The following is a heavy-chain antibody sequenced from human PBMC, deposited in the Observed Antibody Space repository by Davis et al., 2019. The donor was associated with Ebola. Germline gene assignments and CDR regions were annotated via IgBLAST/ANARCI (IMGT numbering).Heavy chain of an antibody. CDR2: IRANSKGGTT. D-gene: IGHD6-19*01. J-gene: IGHJ4*02. CDR3: TTNGQQWFSFDD. Sequence: PGGSLRLSCTVSGLIFGDFAMNWVRQAPGKGLEWVGLIRANSKGGTTDYAASVRGRFTISRDDSRNIAYLQMDSLQSDDTGVYYCTTNGQQWFSFDDWGQGTRVTVSS. CDR1: GLIFGDFA. V-gene: IGHV3-49*04.